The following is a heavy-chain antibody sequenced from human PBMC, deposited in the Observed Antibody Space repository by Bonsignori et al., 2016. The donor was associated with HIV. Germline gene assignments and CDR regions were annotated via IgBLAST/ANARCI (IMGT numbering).Heavy chain of an antibody. CDR3: AGLGLGATTFDY. J-gene: IGHJ4*02. CDR2: VYTSGST. D-gene: IGHD1-26*01. V-gene: IGHV4-4*07. CDR1: AGSINDYY. Sequence: SETLSLTCTVSAGSINDYYWSWIRQPAGRGLEWIGRVYTSGSTNYNPSLKSRVTMSVDTSKDQFSLKLTSVTAADAAVYYCAGLGLGATTFDYWGQGLLVTVSS.